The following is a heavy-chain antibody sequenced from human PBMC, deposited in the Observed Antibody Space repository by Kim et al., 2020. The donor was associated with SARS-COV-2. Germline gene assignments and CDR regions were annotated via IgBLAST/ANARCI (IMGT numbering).Heavy chain of an antibody. CDR1: GGTFSSYA. Sequence: SVKVSCKASGGTFSSYAISWVRQAPGQGLEWMGRIIPILGIANYAQKFQGRVTITADKSTSTAYMELSSLRSEDTAVYYCARFCSSTSCYTQTLLGGLDVWGKGTTVTVSS. CDR2: IIPILGIA. V-gene: IGHV1-69*04. CDR3: ARFCSSTSCYTQTLLGGLDV. D-gene: IGHD2-2*02. J-gene: IGHJ6*04.